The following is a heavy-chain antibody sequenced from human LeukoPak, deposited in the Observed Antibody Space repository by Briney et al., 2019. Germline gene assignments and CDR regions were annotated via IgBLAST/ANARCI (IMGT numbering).Heavy chain of an antibody. J-gene: IGHJ3*02. CDR3: ARVVVPAALDAFDI. D-gene: IGHD2-2*01. V-gene: IGHV1-69*01. CDR1: GGTFSSYA. Sequence: GASVKVSCKASGGTFSSYAISWVRQAPGQGLEWMGGIIPIFGTANYAQKFQGRVTITADESTSTAYMELSSLRSEDTAVYYCARVVVPAALDAFDIWSQGTMVTVSS. CDR2: IIPIFGTA.